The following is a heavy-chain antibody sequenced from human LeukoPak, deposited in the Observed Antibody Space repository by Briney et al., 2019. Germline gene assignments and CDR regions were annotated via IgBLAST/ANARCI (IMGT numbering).Heavy chain of an antibody. J-gene: IGHJ3*02. CDR2: ISGSGGSK. V-gene: IGHV3-23*01. CDR3: AKDHGRANDAFDI. Sequence: GGSLRLSCAASGFTFSSYAMSWVRQAPGKGLEWVSAISGSGGSKYYADSVKGRFTISRDNSKNTLYLQMNSLRAEDTAVYYCAKDHGRANDAFDIWGQGTMVTVSS. CDR1: GFTFSSYA.